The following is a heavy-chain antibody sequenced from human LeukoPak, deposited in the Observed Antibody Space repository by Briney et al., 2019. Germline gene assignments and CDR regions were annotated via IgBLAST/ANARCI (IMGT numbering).Heavy chain of an antibody. V-gene: IGHV1-18*01. CDR3: ARERGSYRSFDY. CDR2: ISAYNGNT. Sequence: ASVKVSCKPSGYTFTSYGISWVRQAPGQGLEWMGWISAYNGNTNYAQKLQGRVTMTTDTSTTTAYMELRSLRSDDTAVYYCARERGSYRSFDYWGQGTLVTVSS. D-gene: IGHD3-16*02. CDR1: GYTFTSYG. J-gene: IGHJ4*02.